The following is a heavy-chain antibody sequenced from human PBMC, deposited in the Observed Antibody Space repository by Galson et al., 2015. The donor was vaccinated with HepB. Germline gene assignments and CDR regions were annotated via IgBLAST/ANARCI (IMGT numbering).Heavy chain of an antibody. CDR2: INQEGSEK. CDR3: ARVGYCTTTSCYNDY. D-gene: IGHD2-2*02. V-gene: IGHV3-7*03. CDR1: GFNYW. Sequence: SLRLSCAGAGFNYWMSWVRPAPGKGLEWVANINQEGSEKFYVDSVKGRFTISRDNAKNSLFLQMYNLRAEDTAIYYCARVGYCTTTSCYNDYWGQGTLVTVSS. J-gene: IGHJ4*02.